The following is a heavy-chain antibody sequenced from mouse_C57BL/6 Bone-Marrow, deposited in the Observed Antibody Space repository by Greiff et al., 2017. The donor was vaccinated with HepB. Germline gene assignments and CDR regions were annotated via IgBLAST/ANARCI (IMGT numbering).Heavy chain of an antibody. V-gene: IGHV5-17*01. CDR2: ISSGSSTI. CDR3: ARSGITTPYYAMDY. D-gene: IGHD2-4*01. Sequence: EVKVEESGGGLVKPGGSLKLSCAASGFTFSDYGMHWVRQAPEKGLEWVAYISSGSSTIYYADTVKGRFTISRDNAKNTLFLQMTSLRSEDTAMYYCARSGITTPYYAMDYWGQGTSVTVSS. J-gene: IGHJ4*01. CDR1: GFTFSDYG.